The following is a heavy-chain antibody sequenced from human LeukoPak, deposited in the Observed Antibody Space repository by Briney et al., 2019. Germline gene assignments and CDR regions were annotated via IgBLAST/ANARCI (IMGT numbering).Heavy chain of an antibody. CDR2: IKSDGST. Sequence: GGSLRLSCAASGFTFSSYWMHWVRQTPGKGLVWVSRIKSDGSTIYADSVKGRFTISRDNARNTLYLQMNSLRVEDTAVYYCARDAYGSGFGGYFDYWGQGTLVTVSS. J-gene: IGHJ4*02. D-gene: IGHD3-10*01. CDR3: ARDAYGSGFGGYFDY. V-gene: IGHV3-74*01. CDR1: GFTFSSYW.